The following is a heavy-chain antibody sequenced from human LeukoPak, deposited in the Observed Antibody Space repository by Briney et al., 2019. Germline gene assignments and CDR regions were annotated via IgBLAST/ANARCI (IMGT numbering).Heavy chain of an antibody. J-gene: IGHJ3*02. CDR1: GFTFSDYY. V-gene: IGHV3-11*01. CDR3: AGGIIVATILSIHRDAFDI. CDR2: ISSTGNTI. D-gene: IGHD5-12*01. Sequence: GGSLRLSCAASGFTFSDYYMSWIRQAPGKGLEWVSYISSTGNTIYYADSVKGRFTISRDNAKNSLYLQMNSLRAEDTALYYCAGGIIVATILSIHRDAFDIWGQGTMVTVSS.